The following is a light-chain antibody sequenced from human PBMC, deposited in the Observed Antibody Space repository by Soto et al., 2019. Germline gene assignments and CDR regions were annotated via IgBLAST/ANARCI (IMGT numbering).Light chain of an antibody. Sequence: DIQMTQSPSSLSACVGDRVTITCRASRSVSTNLNWYQQKPGKAPKVLIYAASSLQRGVPSRFSGSGFGTDFTLTISSLEPEDFATYYCQQSYSTRWTVGQGTKVDSK. V-gene: IGKV1-39*01. J-gene: IGKJ1*01. CDR2: AAS. CDR3: QQSYSTRWT. CDR1: RSVSTN.